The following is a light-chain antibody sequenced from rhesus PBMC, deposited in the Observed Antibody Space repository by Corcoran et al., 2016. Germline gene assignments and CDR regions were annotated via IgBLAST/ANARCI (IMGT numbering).Light chain of an antibody. CDR1: QSVSSY. J-gene: IGKJ2*01. V-gene: IGKV3S9*01. CDR3: QQYSNWPHS. Sequence: EIVMTQSPATLSLSPGERATLSCRASQSVSSYVAGYQQQPEQAPRLLIHGASSRATGIPDRFSGRGSGTDFTLTISSLEPEDFAVYYFQQYSNWPHSFGQGTKVEIK. CDR2: GAS.